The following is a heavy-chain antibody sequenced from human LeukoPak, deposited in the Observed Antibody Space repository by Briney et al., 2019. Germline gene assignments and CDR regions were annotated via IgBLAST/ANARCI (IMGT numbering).Heavy chain of an antibody. Sequence: GGSLRLSCVASGFTFRSYEMNWVRQAPGKGLGWVSYITSSGNTIYYADSVKGRFTTSRDNAKNSLYLQMNSLRAEDTAVYYCARANYYDISGYDYWGQGTLVTVSS. D-gene: IGHD3-22*01. CDR3: ARANYYDISGYDY. J-gene: IGHJ4*02. V-gene: IGHV3-48*03. CDR2: ITSSGNTI. CDR1: GFTFRSYE.